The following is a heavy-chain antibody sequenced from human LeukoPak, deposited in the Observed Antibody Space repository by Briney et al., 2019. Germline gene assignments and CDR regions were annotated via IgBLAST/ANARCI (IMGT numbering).Heavy chain of an antibody. D-gene: IGHD3-10*01. CDR2: INAGNGNT. CDR3: ARDPVDGVLLWFGESRFDY. Sequence: PGGSLRLSCAASGYTFTSYAMHWVRQAPGQRLEWMGWINAGNGNTKYSQKFQGRVTITRDTSASTAYMELSSPRSEDTAVYYCARDPVDGVLLWFGESRFDYWGQGTLVTVSS. J-gene: IGHJ4*02. V-gene: IGHV1-3*01. CDR1: GYTFTSYA.